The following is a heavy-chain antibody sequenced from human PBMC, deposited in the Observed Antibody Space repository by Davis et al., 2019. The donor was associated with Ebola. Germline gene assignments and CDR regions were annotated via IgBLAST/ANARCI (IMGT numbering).Heavy chain of an antibody. D-gene: IGHD1-14*01. CDR1: GFSFNTYG. CDR2: IWYDGSRE. Sequence: PGGSLRPSCAASGFSFNTYGMHWVRQAPGKGLEWLAVIWYDGSREYIADSMKGRFTISRDNSRNTLFLQVNSLGVEDTAVYYCARDPAIGQPLSTFDVWGQGTTVTVAS. CDR3: ARDPAIGQPLSTFDV. V-gene: IGHV3-33*01. J-gene: IGHJ3*01.